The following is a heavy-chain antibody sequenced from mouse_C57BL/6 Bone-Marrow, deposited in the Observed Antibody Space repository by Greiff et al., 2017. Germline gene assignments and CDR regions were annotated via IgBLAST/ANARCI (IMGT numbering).Heavy chain of an antibody. D-gene: IGHD2-3*01. Sequence: EVQRVESGPELVKPGASVKISCKASGYTFTDYYMNWVKQSHGKSLEWIGDINPNNGGTSSNQKFKGKATLTVDKSSSTAYMELRSLTSEDAAVVYCCGWFLPGDYWGQGTTLTVSS. CDR1: GYTFTDYY. CDR3: CGWFLPGDY. V-gene: IGHV1-26*01. CDR2: INPNNGGT. J-gene: IGHJ2*01.